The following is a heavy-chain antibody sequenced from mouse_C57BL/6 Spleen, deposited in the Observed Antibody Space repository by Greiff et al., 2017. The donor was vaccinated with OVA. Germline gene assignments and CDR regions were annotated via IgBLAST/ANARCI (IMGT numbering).Heavy chain of an antibody. CDR1: GFSLTSYG. Sequence: QVQLKESGPGLVAPSQSLSITCTVSGFSLTSYGVHWVRQPPGKGLEWLVVIWSDGSTTYNSALKSRLSISKDNSKSQVFLKMNSLQTDDTAMYYCARHYGNYDYAMDYWGKGTSVTVSS. J-gene: IGHJ4*01. D-gene: IGHD2-1*01. CDR3: ARHYGNYDYAMDY. CDR2: IWSDGST. V-gene: IGHV2-6-1*01.